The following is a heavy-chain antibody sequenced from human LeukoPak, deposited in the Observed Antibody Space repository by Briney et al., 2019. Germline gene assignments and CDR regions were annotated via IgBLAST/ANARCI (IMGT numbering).Heavy chain of an antibody. CDR2: IRFDGTSK. J-gene: IGHJ4*02. CDR1: GFTFSNFG. Sequence: PGGSLRLSCAASGFTFSNFGMHWVRQAPGKGLEWVAFIRFDGTSKFYADSVKGRFTISRDNAKNTLYLQMNSLRAEDTAVYYCARGSYYDFWSGYYLIAYWGQGTLVTVSS. V-gene: IGHV3-30*02. CDR3: ARGSYYDFWSGYYLIAY. D-gene: IGHD3-3*01.